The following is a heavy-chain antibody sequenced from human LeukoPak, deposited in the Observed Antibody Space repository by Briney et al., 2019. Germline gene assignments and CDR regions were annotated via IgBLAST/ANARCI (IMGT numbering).Heavy chain of an antibody. CDR3: ARASRGAPGRLAGSTGY. Sequence: ASVKVSCKASGYTFTGYYMHWVRQAPGQGLEWMGRINPNSGGTNYAQKFQGRVTMTRDTSISTAYMELSRLRSDDPAVYYCARASRGAPGRLAGSTGYWGQGTLVTVSS. CDR1: GYTFTGYY. J-gene: IGHJ4*02. CDR2: INPNSGGT. D-gene: IGHD6-19*01. V-gene: IGHV1-2*06.